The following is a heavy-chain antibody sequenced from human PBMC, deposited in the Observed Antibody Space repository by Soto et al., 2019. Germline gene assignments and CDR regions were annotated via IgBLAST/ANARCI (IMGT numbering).Heavy chain of an antibody. CDR2: ISANNGNT. V-gene: IGHV1-18*01. J-gene: IGHJ4*02. Sequence: QVQLVQSGAEVKKPGASVKVSCKASGYTFTSYGISWVRQAPGQGLEWMGWISANNGNTNYAQKLQGRVTLTTDTSTSTAYMELRSLRSDDTAGYYCARDYGDYFLFTLHYWGQGTLVTVSS. CDR3: ARDYGDYFLFTLHY. CDR1: GYTFTSYG. D-gene: IGHD4-17*01.